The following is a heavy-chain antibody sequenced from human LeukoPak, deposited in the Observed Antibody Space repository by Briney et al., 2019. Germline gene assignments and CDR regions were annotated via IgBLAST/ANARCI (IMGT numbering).Heavy chain of an antibody. J-gene: IGHJ6*03. CDR3: ARKYYDFWSGYRDYYYYMDV. CDR2: ISYDGSNK. CDR1: GFTFSSYA. Sequence: GRSLRLSCAASGFTFSSYAMHWVRQAPGQGLEWVAVISYDGSNKYYADSVKGRFTISRDNSKNTLYLQMNSLRAEDTAVYYCARKYYDFWSGYRDYYYYMDVWGKGTTITVSS. D-gene: IGHD3-3*01. V-gene: IGHV3-30*01.